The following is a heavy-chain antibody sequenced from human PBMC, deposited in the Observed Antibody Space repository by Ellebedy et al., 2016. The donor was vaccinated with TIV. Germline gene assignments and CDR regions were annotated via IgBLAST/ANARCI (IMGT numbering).Heavy chain of an antibody. CDR1: GFTFSSYA. CDR2: ISSSSSYI. V-gene: IGHV3-21*01. Sequence: GESLKISXAASGFTFSSYAMSWVRQAPGKGLEWVSSISSSSSYIYYADSVKGRFTISRDNAKNSLYLQMNSLRAEDTAVYYCARSRITMVRGVIMNIVFDYWGQGTLVTVSS. D-gene: IGHD3-10*01. J-gene: IGHJ4*02. CDR3: ARSRITMVRGVIMNIVFDY.